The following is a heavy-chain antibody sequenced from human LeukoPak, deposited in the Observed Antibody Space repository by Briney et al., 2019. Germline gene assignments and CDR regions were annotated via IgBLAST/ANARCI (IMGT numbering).Heavy chain of an antibody. V-gene: IGHV4-4*02. D-gene: IGHD2-8*01. Sequence: SETLSLTCTVSGGSITSDSWWTWVRPPPGKGLEWIGEIYHSGSTRYYPSLKSRVTISVDKSKNQFSLRLNSVTAADTAVYYCARDPDGNGLNFDYWGQGTLVTVSS. CDR1: GGSITSDSW. J-gene: IGHJ4*02. CDR2: IYHSGST. CDR3: ARDPDGNGLNFDY.